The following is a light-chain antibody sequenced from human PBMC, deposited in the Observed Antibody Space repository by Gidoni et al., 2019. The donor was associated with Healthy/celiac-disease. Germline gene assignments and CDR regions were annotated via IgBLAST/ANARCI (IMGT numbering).Light chain of an antibody. Sequence: DIVMTQSPLSLPVTPGEPASISCRSSQSLLHSNGYNYLDWYLQKPGQSPQLLIYLGSNRASGVPDRFSGRGSGTDFTLKISRVEAEDVGVYYCMQALQTQITFXQXTRLEIK. CDR2: LGS. V-gene: IGKV2-28*01. CDR3: MQALQTQIT. CDR1: QSLLHSNGYNY. J-gene: IGKJ5*01.